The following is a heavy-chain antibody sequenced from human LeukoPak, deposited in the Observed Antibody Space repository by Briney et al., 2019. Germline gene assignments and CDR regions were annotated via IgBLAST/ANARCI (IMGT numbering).Heavy chain of an antibody. D-gene: IGHD3-22*01. Sequence: GGSLRLSCAASGFTFSSYWMSWVRQAPGKGLEWVANIKTDGSEKYYVDSVKGRFTISRDNAKNSLYLQMNSLRAEDTAVYYCATYSSLNRREFQYWGQGTLLTVSS. CDR1: GFTFSSYW. V-gene: IGHV3-7*01. CDR2: IKTDGSEK. CDR3: ATYSSLNRREFQY. J-gene: IGHJ1*01.